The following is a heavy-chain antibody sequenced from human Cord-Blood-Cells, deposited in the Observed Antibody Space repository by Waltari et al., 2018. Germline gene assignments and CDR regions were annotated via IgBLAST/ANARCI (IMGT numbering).Heavy chain of an antibody. CDR1: GYTFTSYA. CDR2: INAGNVNT. CDR3: AREAVRCMFDP. J-gene: IGHJ5*02. D-gene: IGHD4-17*01. V-gene: IGHV1-3*01. Sequence: QVQLVQSGAEVKKPGASVKVSCKASGYTFTSYAMHWVRQAPGQRLWWLGWINAGNVNTKYSQKFQGRVTSTRDTSASRAYMELSSLRSEDTAVYYCAREAVRCMFDPWGQGTLVTVSS.